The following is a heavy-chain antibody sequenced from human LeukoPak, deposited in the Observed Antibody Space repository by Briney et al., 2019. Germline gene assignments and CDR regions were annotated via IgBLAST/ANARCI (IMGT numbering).Heavy chain of an antibody. Sequence: SGGSLRLSCAASGFTFSSYGMHWVRQAPGKGLEWVAVISYHGSVKYYSDSVKGRFTISRDSSKNTLYLQMDSLRAEDTAVYYCAKEEQQLISHGLDYWGQGTLVTVSS. CDR2: ISYHGSVK. D-gene: IGHD6-13*01. CDR3: AKEEQQLISHGLDY. V-gene: IGHV3-30*18. CDR1: GFTFSSYG. J-gene: IGHJ4*02.